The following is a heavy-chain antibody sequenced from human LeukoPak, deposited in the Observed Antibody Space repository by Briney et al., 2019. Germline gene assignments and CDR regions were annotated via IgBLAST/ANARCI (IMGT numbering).Heavy chain of an antibody. D-gene: IGHD5-18*01. CDR1: GGSISSYY. J-gene: IGHJ4*02. Sequence: SETLSLTCTVSGGSISSYYWSWIRQPPGKGLEWIGYIYYSGTTNYNPSLKSRVTISVDTSKNQFSLKLSSVTAADTAVYYCAKDGNFGYSYGPHYFDYWGQGTLVTVSS. CDR3: AKDGNFGYSYGPHYFDY. V-gene: IGHV4-59*01. CDR2: IYYSGTT.